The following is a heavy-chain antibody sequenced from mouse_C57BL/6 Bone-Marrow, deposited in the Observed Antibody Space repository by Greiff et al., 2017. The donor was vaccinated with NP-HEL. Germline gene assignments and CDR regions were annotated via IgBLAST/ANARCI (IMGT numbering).Heavy chain of an antibody. CDR1: GFTFSDYY. CDR3: ARDFPTSTTVVATDWYFDV. J-gene: IGHJ1*03. D-gene: IGHD1-1*01. V-gene: IGHV5-16*01. Sequence: EVQRVESEGGLVQPGSSMKLSCTASGFTFSDYYMAWVRQVPEKGLEWVANINYDGSSTYYLDSLKSRFIISRDNAKNILYLQMSSLKSEDTATYYCARDFPTSTTVVATDWYFDVWGTGTTVTVSS. CDR2: INYDGSST.